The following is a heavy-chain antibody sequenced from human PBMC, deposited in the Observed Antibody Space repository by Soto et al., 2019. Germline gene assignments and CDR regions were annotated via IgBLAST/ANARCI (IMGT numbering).Heavy chain of an antibody. J-gene: IGHJ3*02. D-gene: IGHD2-21*02. CDR1: GFTFSSYS. V-gene: IGHV3-48*02. CDR2: ISSSSSTI. Sequence: GGSLRLSCAASGFTFSSYSMNWVRQAPGKGLEWVSYISSSSSTIYYADSVKGRFTISRDNAKNSLYLQMNSLRDEDTAVYYCVREGVVTPDDAFDIWGQGTMVTVSS. CDR3: VREGVVTPDDAFDI.